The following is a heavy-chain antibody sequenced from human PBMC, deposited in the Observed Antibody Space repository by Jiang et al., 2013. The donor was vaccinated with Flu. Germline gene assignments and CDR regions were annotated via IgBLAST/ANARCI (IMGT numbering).Heavy chain of an antibody. Sequence: GLEWVSVFYGGGDTYYADSVKGRFTISRDNSKNTLYLQMNSLRAEDTAVYYCARTRNPAYGMDVWGQGTTVTVSS. CDR2: FYGGGDT. J-gene: IGHJ6*02. V-gene: IGHV3-53*01. CDR3: ARTRNPAYGMDV. D-gene: IGHD2/OR15-2a*01.